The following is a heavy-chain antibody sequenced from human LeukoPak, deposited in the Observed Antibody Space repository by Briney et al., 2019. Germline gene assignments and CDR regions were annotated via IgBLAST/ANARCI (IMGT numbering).Heavy chain of an antibody. CDR2: IYYSGST. CDR3: ARHLAGTFDY. J-gene: IGHJ4*02. CDR1: GGSISSSSYY. Sequence: SETLSLTCTVSGGSISSSSYYWGWIRQPPGKGLEWVGSIYYSGSTYYNPSLKSRVTISVDTSKNQFSLKLSSVTTADTAVYYCARHLAGTFDYWGQGTLVTVSS. V-gene: IGHV4-39*01. D-gene: IGHD6-19*01.